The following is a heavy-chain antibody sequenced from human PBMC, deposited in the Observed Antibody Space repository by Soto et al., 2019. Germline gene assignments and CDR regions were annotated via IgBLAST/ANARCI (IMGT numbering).Heavy chain of an antibody. V-gene: IGHV1-69*13. CDR3: ARTAYYYDSSGYYYGENSSDY. J-gene: IGHJ4*02. Sequence: SVKVSCKASGGTFSSYAISWVRQAPGQGLEWMGGIIPIFGTANYAQKFQGRVTITADESTSTAYMELSSLRSEDTAVYYCARTAYYYDSSGYYYGENSSDYWGQGTLVTVST. D-gene: IGHD3-22*01. CDR1: GGTFSSYA. CDR2: IIPIFGTA.